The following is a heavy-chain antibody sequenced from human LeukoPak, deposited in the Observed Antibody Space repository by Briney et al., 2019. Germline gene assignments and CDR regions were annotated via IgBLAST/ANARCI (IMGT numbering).Heavy chain of an antibody. Sequence: SGPTLVNPTQTLTLTCTFSGFSLSTSGMRVSWIRQPPGKALEWLARIDWDDGQFYTTSLKTRLTISKDTSKNQVVLTMTNMDPVDTATYYCARMGASSHFDYWGQGTLVTVSS. CDR1: GFSLSTSGMR. CDR2: IDWDDGQ. CDR3: ARMGASSHFDY. J-gene: IGHJ4*02. D-gene: IGHD4/OR15-4a*01. V-gene: IGHV2-70*04.